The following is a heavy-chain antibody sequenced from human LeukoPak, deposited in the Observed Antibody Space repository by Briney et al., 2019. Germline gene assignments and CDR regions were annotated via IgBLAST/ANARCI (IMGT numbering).Heavy chain of an antibody. D-gene: IGHD4-23*01. CDR3: ARDHDYGGNLDY. J-gene: IGHJ4*02. V-gene: IGHV1-69*05. CDR2: IIPIFGTA. CDR1: GGTFSSYA. Sequence: SVKVSCKASGGTFSSYAISWVRQAPGQGLEWMGRIIPIFGTANYAQRFQGRVTITTDESTSTAYMELSSLRSEDTAVYYCARDHDYGGNLDYWGQGTLVTVSS.